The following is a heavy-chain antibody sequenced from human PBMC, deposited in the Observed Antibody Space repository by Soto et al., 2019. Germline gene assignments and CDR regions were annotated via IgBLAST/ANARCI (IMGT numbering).Heavy chain of an antibody. Sequence: SETLSLTCTVSGGSIGLCYWSWIRQPPGKGLEWIGYIYSTGSTNYNPSLKSRVTISVDKSKNQFSLKLSSATAADTAVYFCARHVLRYFDWLLGPFDIWGQGIMVTVS. CDR1: GGSIGLCY. J-gene: IGHJ3*02. D-gene: IGHD3-9*01. CDR3: ARHVLRYFDWLLGPFDI. V-gene: IGHV4-59*08. CDR2: IYSTGST.